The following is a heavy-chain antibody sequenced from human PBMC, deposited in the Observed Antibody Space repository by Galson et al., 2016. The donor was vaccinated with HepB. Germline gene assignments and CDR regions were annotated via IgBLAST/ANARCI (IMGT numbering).Heavy chain of an antibody. D-gene: IGHD1-1*01. CDR1: GFTFSTYT. V-gene: IGHV3-23*01. CDR3: AKDRYWNRDFDY. Sequence: SLRLSCAASGFTFSTYTMSWVRQAPGKGLEWVSGTDGRGGSTYYADSVKGRFTISRDNSKNTMYLQMNSLQAEDTAIYYCAKDRYWNRDFDYWGLGTLVTVSS. J-gene: IGHJ4*02. CDR2: TDGRGGST.